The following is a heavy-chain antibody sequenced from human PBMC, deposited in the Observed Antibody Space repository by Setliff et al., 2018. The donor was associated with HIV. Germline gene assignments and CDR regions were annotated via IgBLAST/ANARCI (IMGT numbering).Heavy chain of an antibody. V-gene: IGHV3-7*03. J-gene: IGHJ3*02. CDR2: VKQDGSEE. D-gene: IGHD6-6*01. Sequence: GGSLRLSCAASGFTFSRYWMSWVRQAPGKGPEWVANVKQDGSEEYYLDSVKGRFTISRDNARNSLYLQMNSLRAEDTAIYYCARIYRSSWPFDACDIWGQGTMVTVSS. CDR3: ARIYRSSWPFDACDI. CDR1: GFTFSRYW.